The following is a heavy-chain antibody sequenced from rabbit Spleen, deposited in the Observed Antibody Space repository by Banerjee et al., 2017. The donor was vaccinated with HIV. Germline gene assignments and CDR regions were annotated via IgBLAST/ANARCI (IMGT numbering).Heavy chain of an antibody. J-gene: IGHJ3*01. V-gene: IGHV1S45*01. CDR3: VRDLDGVIGWNFGW. CDR1: GFSFSSSYD. D-gene: IGHD4-1*01. Sequence: QERLVESGGGLVQPEGSLTLTCTASGFSFSSSYDMSWVRQAPGKGLEWIASIGTISGSTYHASWAKGRFTISKTSSTTVTLQMTSLTAADTATYFCVRDLDGVIGWNFGWWGQGTLVTVS. CDR2: IGTISGST.